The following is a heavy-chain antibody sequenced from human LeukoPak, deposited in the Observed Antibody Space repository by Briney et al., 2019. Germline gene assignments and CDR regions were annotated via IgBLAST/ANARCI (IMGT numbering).Heavy chain of an antibody. Sequence: ASVKVSCKASGYTFTSYGISWVRQAPGQGLEWMGWISAYNGNTNYAQKLQGRVTMTTDTSTSTAYMELRSLRSDDTAVYYCARSPPPGVVKAYGMDVWGQGTTVTVSS. J-gene: IGHJ6*02. D-gene: IGHD3-3*01. CDR3: ARSPPPGVVKAYGMDV. CDR1: GYTFTSYG. CDR2: ISAYNGNT. V-gene: IGHV1-18*01.